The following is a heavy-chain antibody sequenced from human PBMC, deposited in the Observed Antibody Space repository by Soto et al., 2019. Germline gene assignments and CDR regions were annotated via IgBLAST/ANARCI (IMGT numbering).Heavy chain of an antibody. CDR2: ITWNGGDK. Sequence: GGSLRLSCAASGFIFGDYGMSWVRQSPGKGLEWVSTITWNGGDKGYADSVKGRFTISRDNAKDSLYLQMTSLRTEDTAFHFCARRSNNWYYFDSWGQGTLVTVSS. J-gene: IGHJ4*02. CDR1: GFIFGDYG. CDR3: ARRSNNWYYFDS. V-gene: IGHV3-20*04. D-gene: IGHD1-1*01.